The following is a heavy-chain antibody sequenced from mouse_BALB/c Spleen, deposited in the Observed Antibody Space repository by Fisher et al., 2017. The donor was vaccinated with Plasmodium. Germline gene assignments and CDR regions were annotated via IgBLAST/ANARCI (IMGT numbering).Heavy chain of an antibody. CDR3: ARWGGYDWSPY. Sequence: RFTISRDNAKNTLFLQMASLRSEDTAIYYCARWGGYDWSPYWGQGTLVTVS. V-gene: IGHV5-17*01. D-gene: IGHD2-2*01. J-gene: IGHJ3*01.